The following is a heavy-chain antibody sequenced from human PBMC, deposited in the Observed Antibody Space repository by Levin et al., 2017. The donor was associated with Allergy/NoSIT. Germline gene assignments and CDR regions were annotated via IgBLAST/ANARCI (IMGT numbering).Heavy chain of an antibody. Sequence: GESLKISCAASGFTFSNYAMHWVRQAPGKGLEWVAVISYDGSNKYYADSVKGRFTISRDNSKNTLYLQMNSLRAEDTALYYCARDAYWDSSGYRGDYWGQGTLVTVSS. V-gene: IGHV3-30-3*01. CDR1: GFTFSNYA. D-gene: IGHD3-22*01. CDR3: ARDAYWDSSGYRGDY. CDR2: ISYDGSNK. J-gene: IGHJ4*02.